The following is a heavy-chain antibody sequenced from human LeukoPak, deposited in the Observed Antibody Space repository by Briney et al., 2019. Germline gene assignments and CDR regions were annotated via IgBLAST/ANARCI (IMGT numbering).Heavy chain of an antibody. Sequence: SSETLSLTCTVSGYSISSGYYWGWIRQPPGKGLERIGSIYHSGSTYYNPSLKSRVTISVDTSKNQFSLKLSSVTAADTAVYYCASALTTKVNAFDIWGQGTMVTVSS. D-gene: IGHD4-11*01. CDR3: ASALTTKVNAFDI. CDR1: GYSISSGYY. J-gene: IGHJ3*02. V-gene: IGHV4-38-2*02. CDR2: IYHSGST.